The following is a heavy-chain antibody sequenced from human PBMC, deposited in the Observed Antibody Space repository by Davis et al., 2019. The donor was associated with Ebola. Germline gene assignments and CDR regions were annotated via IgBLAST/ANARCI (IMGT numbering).Heavy chain of an antibody. D-gene: IGHD3-16*01. CDR1: GYTFTSYG. V-gene: IGHV1-18*01. J-gene: IGHJ4*02. CDR2: ISAYNGNT. Sequence: ASVKVSCKASGYTFTSYGISWVRQAPGQGLEWMGWISAYNGNTNYAQKLQGRVTMTTDTSTTTVYMELSSLRSEDTAVYYCARKAAYFYSFDYWGQGTLVTVSS. CDR3: ARKAAYFYSFDY.